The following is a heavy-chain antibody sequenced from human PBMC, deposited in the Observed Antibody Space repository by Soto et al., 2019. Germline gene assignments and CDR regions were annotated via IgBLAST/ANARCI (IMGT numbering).Heavy chain of an antibody. CDR3: ASFSRMTDGYY. CDR2: ISSSGTII. J-gene: IGHJ4*02. D-gene: IGHD4-17*01. CDR1: GFIFTSYA. Sequence: GGSLRLSCAATGFIFTSYAINWVRQAPGKGLEWVSYISSSGTIIYYADSVKGRFTISRDNAKNSLYLQMNSLRAEDTAVYYCASFSRMTDGYYWGQGTLVTVSS. V-gene: IGHV3-48*01.